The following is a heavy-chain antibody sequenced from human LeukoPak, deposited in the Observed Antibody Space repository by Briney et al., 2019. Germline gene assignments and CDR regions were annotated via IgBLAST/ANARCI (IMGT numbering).Heavy chain of an antibody. CDR2: ISSSSRYI. D-gene: IGHD3/OR15-3a*01. CDR1: GFTFTYYS. J-gene: IGHJ6*02. V-gene: IGHV3-21*04. Sequence: PGGSLRLSCAASGFTFTYYSMNWVRQAPGKGLEWVSSISSSSRYIYYADSVKGRFTISRDNAKNSVYLQMNSLRAEDTAVYYCALLFMDQYYYYGMDVWGQGTTVTVSS. CDR3: ALLFMDQYYYYGMDV.